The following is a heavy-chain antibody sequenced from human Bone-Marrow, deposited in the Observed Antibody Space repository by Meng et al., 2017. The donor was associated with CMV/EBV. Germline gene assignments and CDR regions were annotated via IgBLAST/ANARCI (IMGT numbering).Heavy chain of an antibody. CDR2: ISSSGSTI. CDR3: ARDRLAAAGIRLYYFDY. Sequence: GESLKISCAASGFTFSSYEMNWVRQAPGKGLEWVSYISSSGSTIYYADSVKGRFTISRDNAKNSLYLQMNSLRAEDTAVYYCARDRLAAAGIRLYYFDYWGQGTLVTVSS. V-gene: IGHV3-48*03. J-gene: IGHJ4*02. CDR1: GFTFSSYE. D-gene: IGHD6-13*01.